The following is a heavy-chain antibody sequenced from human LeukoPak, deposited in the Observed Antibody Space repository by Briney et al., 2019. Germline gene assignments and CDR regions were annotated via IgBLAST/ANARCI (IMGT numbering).Heavy chain of an antibody. J-gene: IGHJ4*02. CDR2: VNAANGNT. V-gene: IGHV1-3*03. Sequence: ASVKVSCKVSGYTFTPYALHWVGQAPGQRGEWMGWVNAANGNTKYSQEFHGRVTITRNTAPSTDHTELSRLRSEDMAVYYCARVPTDSSSCYPVDYCGEGNLVTVSS. D-gene: IGHD6-13*01. CDR1: GYTFTPYA. CDR3: ARVPTDSSSCYPVDY.